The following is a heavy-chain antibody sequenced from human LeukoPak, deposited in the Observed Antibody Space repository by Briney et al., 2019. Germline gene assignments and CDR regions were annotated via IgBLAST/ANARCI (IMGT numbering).Heavy chain of an antibody. D-gene: IGHD4-17*01. CDR3: ARDDYGDYGSTYGMDV. V-gene: IGHV4-31*03. CDR1: GGSISSGGYY. J-gene: IGHJ6*02. CDR2: IYYSWST. Sequence: SETLSLTCTVSGGSISSGGYYWSWIRQHPGKGLEWIGYIYYSWSTYYNPSLKSRVTISVDTSKNQFSLKLSSVTAADTAVYYCARDDYGDYGSTYGMDVWGQGTTVTVSS.